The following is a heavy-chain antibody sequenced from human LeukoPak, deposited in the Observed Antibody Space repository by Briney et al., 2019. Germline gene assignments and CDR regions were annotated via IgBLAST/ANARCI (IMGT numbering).Heavy chain of an antibody. CDR2: IWYDGSNK. V-gene: IGHV3-33*08. D-gene: IGHD3-22*01. CDR3: ARGGYRYYFDY. CDR1: GFTFSNSA. Sequence: GGSLRLSCTASGFTFSNSAMHWVRQAPGKGLEWVAVIWYDGSNKYYADSVKGRFTISRGNSKNTLYLQMNSLRAEDTAVYYCARGGYRYYFDYWGQGTLVTVSS. J-gene: IGHJ4*02.